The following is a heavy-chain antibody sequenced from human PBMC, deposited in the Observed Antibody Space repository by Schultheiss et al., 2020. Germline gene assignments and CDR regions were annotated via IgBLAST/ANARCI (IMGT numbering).Heavy chain of an antibody. Sequence: GSLRLSCSASGFTFSSYAMHWVRQAPGKGLEWIGEIHHSGSTYYNPSLKSRITMSVDTSKNQFYLKLSSVTAADTAVYYCARERGDSSGYSGFDYWGQGTLVTGSS. V-gene: IGHV4-55*08. D-gene: IGHD3-22*01. CDR1: GFTFSSYA. CDR2: IHHSGST. J-gene: IGHJ4*02. CDR3: ARERGDSSGYSGFDY.